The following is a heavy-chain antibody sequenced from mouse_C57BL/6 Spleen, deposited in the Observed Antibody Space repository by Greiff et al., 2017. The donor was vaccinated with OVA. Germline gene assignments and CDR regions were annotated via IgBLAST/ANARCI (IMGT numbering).Heavy chain of an antibody. Sequence: VQLKQSGPELVKPGASVKISCKASGYSFTDYNMNWVKQSNGKSLEWIGVINPNYGTTSYNQKFKGKATLTVDQSSSTAYMQLNSLTSEDSAVYYCAKRGNLLFYAMDYWGQGTSGTVSS. V-gene: IGHV1-39*01. CDR3: AKRGNLLFYAMDY. CDR1: GYSFTDYN. D-gene: IGHD2-1*01. J-gene: IGHJ4*01. CDR2: INPNYGTT.